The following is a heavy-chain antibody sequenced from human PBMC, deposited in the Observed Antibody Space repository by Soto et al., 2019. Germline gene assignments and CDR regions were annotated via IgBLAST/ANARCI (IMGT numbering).Heavy chain of an antibody. V-gene: IGHV4-34*01. Sequence: LSLTCAVSGGSFSGYIWTWIRQTPGKGLQWIGQINHSGSSIYNPSLKNRVTISTMSNNKFSLELSSVTAADTAVYYCTRGLFSGSSYSGSWYYFDSWGQGTMVTVSS. CDR3: TRGLFSGSSYSGSWYYFDS. J-gene: IGHJ4*02. CDR1: GGSFSGYI. CDR2: INHSGSS. D-gene: IGHD1-26*01.